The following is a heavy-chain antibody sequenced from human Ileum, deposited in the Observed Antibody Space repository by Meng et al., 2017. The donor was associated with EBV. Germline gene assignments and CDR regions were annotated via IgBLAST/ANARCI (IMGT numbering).Heavy chain of an antibody. V-gene: IGHV4-39*02. J-gene: IGHJ4*02. D-gene: IGHD5-24*01. CDR3: AREEMSTIFD. Sequence: QSQLQEAGPGLVRPSETLSLTCTVSGGSISSNNYFWGWIRQPPGKGLEWIGSIYYSGSTFYKPSLKSRVTISVDTSKNQFSLKLSSVTAADTAVYYCAREEMSTIFDWGQGTLVTVSS. CDR2: IYYSGST. CDR1: GGSISSNNYF.